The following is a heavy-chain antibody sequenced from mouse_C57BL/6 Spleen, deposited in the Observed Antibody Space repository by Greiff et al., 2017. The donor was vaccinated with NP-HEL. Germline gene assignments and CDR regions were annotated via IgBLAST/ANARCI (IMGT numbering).Heavy chain of an antibody. D-gene: IGHD1-1*01. CDR1: GYTFTSYW. CDR2: IYPSDSET. J-gene: IGHJ2*01. CDR3: ARGFRYYCGSSSYFDY. Sequence: QVQLQQPGAELVRPGSSVKLSCKASGYTFTSYWMDWVKQRPGQGLEWIGNIYPSDSETHYNQKFKDKATLTVDKSSSPAYMQLSSLTSEDSAVYYCARGFRYYCGSSSYFDYWGQGTTLTVSS. V-gene: IGHV1-61*01.